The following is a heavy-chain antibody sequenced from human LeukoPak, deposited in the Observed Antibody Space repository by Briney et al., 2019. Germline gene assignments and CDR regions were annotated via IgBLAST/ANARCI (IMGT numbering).Heavy chain of an antibody. D-gene: IGHD2-2*01. V-gene: IGHV3-30-3*01. CDR3: ARGGVVPAAIHYYYGTDV. Sequence: KPGRSLRLSCAASGFTFSSYAMHWVRQAPGKGLEWVAVISYDGSNKYYADSVKGRFTISRDNSKNTLYLQMNSLRAEDTAVYYCARGGVVPAAIHYYYGTDVWGQGTTVTVSS. CDR1: GFTFSSYA. J-gene: IGHJ6*02. CDR2: ISYDGSNK.